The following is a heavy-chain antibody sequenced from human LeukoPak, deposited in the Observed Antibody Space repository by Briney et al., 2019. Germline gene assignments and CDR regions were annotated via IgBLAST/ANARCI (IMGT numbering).Heavy chain of an antibody. D-gene: IGHD3-22*01. Sequence: PGGSLRLSCAASGFTFSSSNMNWVRQAPGKGLDWVSSISSSSSYIYYADSVKGRFTISRDNAKNSLYLQMNSLRAEDTAVYYCARGSGYYYDTRGVDYWGQGTPVTVSS. CDR1: GFTFSSSN. CDR3: ARGSGYYYDTRGVDY. CDR2: ISSSSSYI. V-gene: IGHV3-21*01. J-gene: IGHJ4*02.